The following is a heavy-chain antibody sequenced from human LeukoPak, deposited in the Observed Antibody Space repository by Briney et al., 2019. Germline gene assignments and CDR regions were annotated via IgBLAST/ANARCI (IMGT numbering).Heavy chain of an antibody. CDR1: GDSISNYY. J-gene: IGHJ4*02. V-gene: IGHV4-59*01. Sequence: SETLSLTCTVSGDSISNYYWCWIRQSPGKELAWIGYMYNRGSTIYNQSLTSRVTISTDTSMNQFSLRLTSGSAADTAIYDCARAEKAGTGTLDSWGQGTLITVSS. CDR3: ARAEKAGTGTLDS. D-gene: IGHD3/OR15-3a*01. CDR2: MYNRGST.